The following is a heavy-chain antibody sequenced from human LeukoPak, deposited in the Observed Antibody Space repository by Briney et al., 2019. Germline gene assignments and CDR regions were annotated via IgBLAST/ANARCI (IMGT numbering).Heavy chain of an antibody. CDR1: GYTFNSYG. V-gene: IGHV1-18*01. CDR2: ISAYNGNT. CDR3: ARDLGNYYGSGSYYNGYVFDI. D-gene: IGHD3-10*01. Sequence: ASVKVSCKASGYTFNSYGISWVRQAPGQGPEWMGWISAYNGNTNYAQKLQGRVTMTTDTSTSTAYMELRSLRSDDTAVCYCARDLGNYYGSGSYYNGYVFDIWGQGTMVTVSS. J-gene: IGHJ3*02.